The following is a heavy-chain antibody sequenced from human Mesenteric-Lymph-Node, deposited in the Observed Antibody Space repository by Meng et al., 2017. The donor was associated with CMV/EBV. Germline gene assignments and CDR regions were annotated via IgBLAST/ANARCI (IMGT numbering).Heavy chain of an antibody. V-gene: IGHV3-66*01. D-gene: IGHD3-10*01. CDR1: GFIFSDYS. CDR2: IYSGGST. J-gene: IGHJ6*02. Sequence: GESLKISCAASGFIFSDYSMNWVRQAPGKGLEWVSVIYSGGSTYYADSMKGRFTISRDNAKNSLYLQMNSLRAEDTAVYYCAKGGWFGEIYYYYGMDVWGQGTTVTVSS. CDR3: AKGGWFGEIYYYYGMDV.